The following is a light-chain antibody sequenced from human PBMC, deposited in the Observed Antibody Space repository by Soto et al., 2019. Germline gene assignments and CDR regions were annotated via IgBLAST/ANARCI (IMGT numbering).Light chain of an antibody. CDR2: AAS. CDR3: QQYYSYPLT. CDR1: QGISSY. Sequence: AIRMTQSPSSFSSSTGDRVTLTCRASQGISSYLAWYQQRPGKAPKLLIYAASTLQSGVPSRFSGSGSGTDFTLTISCLQSEDFETYYCQQYYSYPLTFGGGTKVDIK. V-gene: IGKV1-8*01. J-gene: IGKJ4*01.